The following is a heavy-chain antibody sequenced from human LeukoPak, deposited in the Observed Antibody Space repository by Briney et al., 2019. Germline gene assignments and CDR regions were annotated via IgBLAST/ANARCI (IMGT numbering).Heavy chain of an antibody. V-gene: IGHV3-23*01. J-gene: IGHJ4*02. D-gene: IGHD3-22*01. CDR1: GFTFSSYA. Sequence: TGGSLRLSCAASGFTFSSYAMSWVRQAPGKGLEWVSAISGSGGSTYYADSVKGRFTISRDNSKNTLYLQMDSLRADDTALYYCAKDVDSSGQMGEFDYWGQGTLVTVSS. CDR3: AKDVDSSGQMGEFDY. CDR2: ISGSGGST.